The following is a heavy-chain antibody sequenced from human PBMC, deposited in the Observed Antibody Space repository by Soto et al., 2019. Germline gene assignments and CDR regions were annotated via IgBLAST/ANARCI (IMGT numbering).Heavy chain of an antibody. J-gene: IGHJ4*02. Sequence: QLQLQESGSGLVKPSQTLSLTCAVSGGSISSGGYSWSWIRQPPGKGLEWIGYIYHSGSTYYNPSLKSRVTISVDRSKNQFSLKLSSVTAADTAVYYCARASTFLEWLSFDYWGQGTLVTVSS. CDR3: ARASTFLEWLSFDY. CDR2: IYHSGST. CDR1: GGSISSGGYS. D-gene: IGHD3-3*01. V-gene: IGHV4-30-2*01.